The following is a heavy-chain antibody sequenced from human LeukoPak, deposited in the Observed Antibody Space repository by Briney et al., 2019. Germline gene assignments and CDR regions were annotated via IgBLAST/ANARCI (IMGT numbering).Heavy chain of an antibody. Sequence: ASVKVSCKASGYTFTGYYMHWVRQAPGQGLEWMGWINPNSGGTNYAQKFQGRVTMTRDTSISTAYMELSRLRSDDTAVYYCPRSPTVRGVHFDYWGQGTLVTVSS. CDR3: PRSPTVRGVHFDY. CDR2: INPNSGGT. CDR1: GYTFTGYY. D-gene: IGHD3-10*01. V-gene: IGHV1-2*02. J-gene: IGHJ4*02.